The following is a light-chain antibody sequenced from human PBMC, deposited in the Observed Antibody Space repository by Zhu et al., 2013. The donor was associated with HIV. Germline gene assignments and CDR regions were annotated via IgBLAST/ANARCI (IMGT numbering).Light chain of an antibody. CDR3: QQYREWPFT. CDR1: QGISTW. J-gene: IGKJ2*01. CDR2: AAS. Sequence: DIQMTQSPSSVSASVGDRVSFTCRASQGISTWLAWYQQKPGKAPKLLIYAASSLKNGVPSRFSGSGSGTDFTLTISSLHSEDFAVYYCQQYREWPFTFGQGTKVEVK. V-gene: IGKV1-12*01.